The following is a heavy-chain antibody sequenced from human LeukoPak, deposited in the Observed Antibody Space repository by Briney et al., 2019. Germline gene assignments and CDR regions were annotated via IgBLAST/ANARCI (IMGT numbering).Heavy chain of an antibody. J-gene: IGHJ5*02. V-gene: IGHV4-34*01. CDR1: DGSFSGYY. Sequence: SETLSLTCAVYDGSFSGYYCSWIRQPPGKGLEWIGEINHSGSANYNPSLKSRVTILLDTSKNQFSLNLSSVTAADTAVYYCARDSSGWYRSWFDPWGQGTLVTVSS. CDR2: INHSGSA. CDR3: ARDSSGWYRSWFDP. D-gene: IGHD6-19*01.